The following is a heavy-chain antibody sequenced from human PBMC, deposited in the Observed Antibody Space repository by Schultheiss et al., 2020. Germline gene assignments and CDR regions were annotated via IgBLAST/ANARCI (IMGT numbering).Heavy chain of an antibody. CDR3: ARRIAAHAYYYYYGMDV. Sequence: VGSLRLSCAASGFTFSNSGMHWVRQAPGKGLEWVSYISSSGSTIYYADSVKGRFTISRDNSKNTLYLQMNSLRVEDTAVYHCARRIAAHAYYYYYGMDVWGPGTTVTVAS. J-gene: IGHJ6*02. D-gene: IGHD6-6*01. CDR2: ISSSGSTI. CDR1: GFTFSNSG. V-gene: IGHV3-48*01.